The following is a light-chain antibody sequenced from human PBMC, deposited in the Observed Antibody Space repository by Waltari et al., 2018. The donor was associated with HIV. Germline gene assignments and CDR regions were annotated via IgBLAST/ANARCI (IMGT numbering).Light chain of an antibody. J-gene: IGKJ1*01. Sequence: EIVLTPSPATLSLALGERATLSYVTSQTISKSHLVWYPQKSRQAPSLLISCTSTRTTAVPDRFTGIGSGTNFTLTVSRLEREDFAVYYCQQCSRSPWTFGQGTKVEIK. CDR3: QQCSRSPWT. CDR1: QTISKSH. CDR2: CTS. V-gene: IGKV3-20*01.